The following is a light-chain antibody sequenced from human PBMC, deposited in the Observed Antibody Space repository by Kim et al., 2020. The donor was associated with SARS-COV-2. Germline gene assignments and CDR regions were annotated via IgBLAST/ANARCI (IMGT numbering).Light chain of an antibody. CDR3: NSRDSSGHVV. V-gene: IGLV3-19*01. J-gene: IGLJ2*01. Sequence: SSELTQDSAVSVALGQTVRITCQGDSLRSYYASWYQQKPGQAPVLVIYGKNNRPSGIPDRFSGSSSGNTASLTITGAQAEDEADYYCNSRDSSGHVVFGG. CDR1: SLRSYY. CDR2: GKN.